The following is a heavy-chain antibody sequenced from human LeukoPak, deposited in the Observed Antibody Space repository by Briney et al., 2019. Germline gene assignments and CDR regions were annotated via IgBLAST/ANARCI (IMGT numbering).Heavy chain of an antibody. CDR2: IIPIFGTT. CDR3: ARVVGLTGYSSNWDSGYYYYMDV. CDR1: GGTFSSYA. J-gene: IGHJ6*03. V-gene: IGHV1-69*06. Sequence: SVKVSCKTSGGTFSSYAITWVRQTPGQGLEWMGGIIPIFGTTNYAQKFQDRVTITADKSTSTAYMKLSSLRSEDTAVYYCARVVGLTGYSSNWDSGYYYYMDVWGKGTTVTVSS. D-gene: IGHD6-13*01.